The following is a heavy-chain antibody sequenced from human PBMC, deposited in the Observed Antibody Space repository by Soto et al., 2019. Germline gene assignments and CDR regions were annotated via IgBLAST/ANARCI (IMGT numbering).Heavy chain of an antibody. CDR3: VRRVAVKPRYYFDY. CDR2: TYYRSKWYN. V-gene: IGHV6-1*01. J-gene: IGHJ4*02. CDR1: GDSVSSNSAA. Sequence: SQTLSLTCALSGDSVSSNSAAWNWIRQSPSRGLEWLGRTYYRSKWYNDYAVSVKSRITINPDTSKNQFSLKLSSVTAADTAVYYCVRRVAVKPRYYFDYWGQGTLVTVSS. D-gene: IGHD6-19*01.